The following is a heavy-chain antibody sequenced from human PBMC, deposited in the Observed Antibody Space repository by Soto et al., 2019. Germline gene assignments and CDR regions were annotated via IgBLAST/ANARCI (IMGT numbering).Heavy chain of an antibody. CDR2: IIPIFGTA. CDR3: ARVRGAYDTIFGVVIKRDYYYYGMDV. D-gene: IGHD3-3*01. V-gene: IGHV1-69*13. Sequence: SVKVSCKASGGTFSSYAISWVRQAPGQGLEWMGGIIPIFGTANYAQKFQGRVTITADESTSTAYMELSSLRSEDTAVYYCARVRGAYDTIFGVVIKRDYYYYGMDVWGQGTTVTVS. J-gene: IGHJ6*02. CDR1: GGTFSSYA.